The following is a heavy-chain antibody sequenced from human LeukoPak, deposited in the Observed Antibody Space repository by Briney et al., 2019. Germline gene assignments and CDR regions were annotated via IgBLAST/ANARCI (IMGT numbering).Heavy chain of an antibody. CDR2: IHYSGST. J-gene: IGHJ4*02. D-gene: IGHD6-19*01. Sequence: SETLSLTCTVSGGSIDNSHYYWGWIHQPPGEGLEWIASIHYSGSTHYNPSLKSRVTISVDTSKNQFSLKLSSVTAADTAVYYCVRLASGLIDYWGQGTLVTVSS. CDR1: GGSIDNSHYY. CDR3: VRLASGLIDY. V-gene: IGHV4-39*01.